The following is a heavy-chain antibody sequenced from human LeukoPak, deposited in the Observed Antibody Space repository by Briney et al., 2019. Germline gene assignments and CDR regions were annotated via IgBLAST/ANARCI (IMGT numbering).Heavy chain of an antibody. CDR2: FDPEDGET. D-gene: IGHD2-15*01. J-gene: IGHJ4*02. V-gene: IGHV1-24*01. CDR1: GYALTELS. CDR3: ARAPRGFCSGGSCFDF. Sequence: ASVTVSCKVSGYALTELSMHWVRQAPGKGLEWMGGFDPEDGETICTQKFQGRVTMTEDTSTNTAYMELSRLRSDDTAVYYCARAPRGFCSGGSCFDFWGQGTLVTVSS.